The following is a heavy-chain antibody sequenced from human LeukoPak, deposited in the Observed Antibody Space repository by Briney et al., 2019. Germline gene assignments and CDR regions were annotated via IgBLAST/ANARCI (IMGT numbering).Heavy chain of an antibody. CDR3: ARGGIPGSSWYMDY. Sequence: PGGSLRLSCAASGFTFSSYAMHWVRQAPGKGLEWVAVISYDGSNKYYADSVKGRFTISRDNSKNTLYLQMNSLRAEDTAVYYCARGGIPGSSWYMDYWGQGTLVTVSS. D-gene: IGHD6-13*01. V-gene: IGHV3-30-3*01. CDR2: ISYDGSNK. J-gene: IGHJ4*02. CDR1: GFTFSSYA.